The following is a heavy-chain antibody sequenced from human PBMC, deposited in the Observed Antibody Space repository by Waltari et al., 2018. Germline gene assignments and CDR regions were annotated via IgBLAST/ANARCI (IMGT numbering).Heavy chain of an antibody. V-gene: IGHV4-39*07. D-gene: IGHD6-6*01. CDR3: ARVSSYNWFDP. J-gene: IGHJ5*02. CDR1: GGSISSSSYY. Sequence: QLQLQESGPGLVKPSETLSLTCTVSGGSISSSSYYWGWIRQPPGKGLEWIGSIYYSGSTYYNPSLKSRVTISVDTSKNQFSLKLSSVTAADTAVYYCARVSSYNWFDPWGQGTLVTVSS. CDR2: IYYSGST.